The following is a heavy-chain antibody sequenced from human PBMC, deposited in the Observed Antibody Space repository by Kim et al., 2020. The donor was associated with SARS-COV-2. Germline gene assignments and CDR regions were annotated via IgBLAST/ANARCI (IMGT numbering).Heavy chain of an antibody. CDR3: ARDMGIASRRDY. D-gene: IGHD6-13*01. V-gene: IGHV3-33*01. Sequence: GGSLRLSCAASGLTFSSYGMHWVRQAPGKGLEWVAVIWYDGSNKYYEDSVKCRFTISRDNSKNTLYLQMNSLRAEDTVVYYCARDMGIASRRDYWGQGTLVTVSS. CDR1: GLTFSSYG. J-gene: IGHJ4*02. CDR2: IWYDGSNK.